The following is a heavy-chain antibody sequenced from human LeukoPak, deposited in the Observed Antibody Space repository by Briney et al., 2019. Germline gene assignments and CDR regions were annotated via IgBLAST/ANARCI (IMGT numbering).Heavy chain of an antibody. J-gene: IGHJ4*02. CDR3: AKARLPFDY. Sequence: GGTLRLSCAASGFTFSNYDMSWVRQAPGKGLEWVSTISGGSGTTYYADSVKGRFTISRDNSKNTLYLQMNSLRAEDTAVYYCAKARLPFDYWGQGTLVTVSS. CDR2: ISGGSGTT. CDR1: GFTFSNYD. D-gene: IGHD4-11*01. V-gene: IGHV3-23*01.